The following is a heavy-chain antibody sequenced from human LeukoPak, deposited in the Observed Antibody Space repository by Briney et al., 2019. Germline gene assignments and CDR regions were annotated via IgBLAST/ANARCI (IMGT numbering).Heavy chain of an antibody. CDR3: ASSQRLRYFDWSFDY. CDR1: GYTLTELS. CDR2: INPSGGST. Sequence: GASVKVSCKVSGYTLTELSMHWVRQAPGQGLEWMGIINPSGGSTSYAQKFQGRVTITADKSTSTAYMELSSLRSEDTAVYYCASSQRLRYFDWSFDYWGQGTLVTVSS. D-gene: IGHD3-9*01. J-gene: IGHJ4*02. V-gene: IGHV1-46*01.